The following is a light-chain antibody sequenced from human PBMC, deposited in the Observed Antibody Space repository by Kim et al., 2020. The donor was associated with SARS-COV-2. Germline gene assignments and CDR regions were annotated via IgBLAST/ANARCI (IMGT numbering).Light chain of an antibody. V-gene: IGKV1-39*01. CDR2: RAS. J-gene: IGKJ4*01. CDR1: QSLSSC. CDR3: QQSYNTPLT. Sequence: ASGENGVSITCRASQSLSSCLNWYQQKPGKAPNLLIYRASNLQSGVPSRFSGSGSGTDFSLTISSLQPEDFATYYCQQSYNTPLTFGGGTKVDIK.